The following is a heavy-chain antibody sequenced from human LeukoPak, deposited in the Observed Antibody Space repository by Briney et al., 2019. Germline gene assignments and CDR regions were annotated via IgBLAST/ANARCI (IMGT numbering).Heavy chain of an antibody. CDR1: GYRFANYW. CDR3: ARLGGNYYDSSGYYPADY. V-gene: IGHV5-51*01. D-gene: IGHD3-22*01. CDR2: TIPGDSDT. Sequence: GESLKISCKGSGYRFANYWIGWVRQMPGKGLEWMGSTIPGDSDTRYSPSSQGHVPISADKSISTAFLQWSSLQASDTAMYYCARLGGNYYDSSGYYPADYWGQGTLVTVSS. J-gene: IGHJ4*02.